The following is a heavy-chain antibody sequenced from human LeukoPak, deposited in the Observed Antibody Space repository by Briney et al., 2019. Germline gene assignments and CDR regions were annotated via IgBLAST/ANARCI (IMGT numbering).Heavy chain of an antibody. CDR2: IDPSDSHT. J-gene: IGHJ4*02. D-gene: IGHD6-13*01. V-gene: IGHV5-10-1*01. CDR3: ARHRGSIAAAGTPFDY. Sequence: GESLKISCKGSGYSFTSYWISWVRQMPGKGLEWMGRIDPSDSHTNYSPSFQGHVTISADKSISTAYLQWSSLKASDTAMYYCARHRGSIAAAGTPFDYWGQGTLVTVSS. CDR1: GYSFTSYW.